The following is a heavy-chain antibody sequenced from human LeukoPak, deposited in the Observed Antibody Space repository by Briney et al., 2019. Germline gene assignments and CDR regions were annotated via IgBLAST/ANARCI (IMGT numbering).Heavy chain of an antibody. CDR2: ISAYNGNT. Sequence: ASVKVSCKASGYTFTSYGISWVRQAPGQGLEWMGWISAYNGNTNYAQKFQGRVTMTRDTSISTAYMELSRLRSDDTAVYYCARDPYPYYYYMDVWGKGTTVTVSS. CDR1: GYTFTSYG. V-gene: IGHV1-18*01. J-gene: IGHJ6*03. CDR3: ARDPYPYYYYMDV.